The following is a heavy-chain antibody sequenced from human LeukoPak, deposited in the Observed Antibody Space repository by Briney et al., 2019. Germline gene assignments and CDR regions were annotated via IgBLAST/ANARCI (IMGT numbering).Heavy chain of an antibody. CDR2: ISSNGGST. CDR1: GFTFSSYA. V-gene: IGHV3-64D*09. Sequence: GGSLRLSCSASGFTFSSYAMHWVRQAPGKGLEYVSAISSNGGSTYYADSVKGRFTISRDNSKNTLYLQMSSLRAEDTAVYYCVKDGLGYSNYEGFFDYWGQGTLVTVSS. J-gene: IGHJ4*02. D-gene: IGHD4-11*01. CDR3: VKDGLGYSNYEGFFDY.